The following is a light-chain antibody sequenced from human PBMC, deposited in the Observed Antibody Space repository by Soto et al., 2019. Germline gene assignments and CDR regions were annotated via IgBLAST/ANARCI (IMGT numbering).Light chain of an antibody. CDR1: QSVSRF. CDR3: QQRGNWPPIT. V-gene: IGKV3-11*01. Sequence: ETVLTQSPVTLSLSPGERATLSCRASQSVSRFLAWYQQKPGQAPRLLIYDASNRATGIPARFSGSGSGTDFTLTISSLEPEDFAVYYCQQRGNWPPITFGQGTRLDIK. J-gene: IGKJ5*01. CDR2: DAS.